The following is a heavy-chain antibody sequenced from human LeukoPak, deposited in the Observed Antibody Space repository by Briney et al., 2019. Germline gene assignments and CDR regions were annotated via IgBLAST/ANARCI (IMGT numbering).Heavy chain of an antibody. CDR3: ASPTGKYQHHTPNTRPGQCAFDI. CDR2: IIPIFGTA. J-gene: IGHJ3*02. V-gene: IGHV1-69*13. CDR1: GDTFSSYA. D-gene: IGHD2-2*01. Sequence: SVKVSCKASGDTFSSYAISWVRQAPGQGLEWMGGIIPIFGTANYAQKFQGRVTITADESTSTAYMELSSLRSEDTAVYYCASPTGKYQHHTPNTRPGQCAFDIWGQGTMVTVSS.